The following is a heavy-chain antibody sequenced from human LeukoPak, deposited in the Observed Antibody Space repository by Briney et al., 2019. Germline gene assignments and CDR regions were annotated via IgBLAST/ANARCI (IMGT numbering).Heavy chain of an antibody. D-gene: IGHD3-10*01. Sequence: GGSLRLSCAASGFTFSSYSMNWVRQAPGKGLEWVSSISSSGSYIYYADSVKGRFTISRDNAKNSLYLQMNSLRAEDTAVYYCARGSSMVRGALKYNWFDPWGQGTLVTVSS. CDR2: ISSSGSYI. CDR1: GFTFSSYS. V-gene: IGHV3-21*01. CDR3: ARGSSMVRGALKYNWFDP. J-gene: IGHJ5*02.